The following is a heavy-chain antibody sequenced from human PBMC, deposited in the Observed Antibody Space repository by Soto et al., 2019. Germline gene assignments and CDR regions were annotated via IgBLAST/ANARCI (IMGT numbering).Heavy chain of an antibody. Sequence: PGGSLRLSCAASGFTFSSYWMSWVRQAPGKGLEWVANIKQDGSEKYYVDSVKGRFTISRDNAKNSLYLQMNSLRAEDTAVYYCARDFGCSSTSCPEIYYYYYMDVWGKGTTVTVSS. CDR2: IKQDGSEK. J-gene: IGHJ6*03. V-gene: IGHV3-7*01. CDR3: ARDFGCSSTSCPEIYYYYYMDV. D-gene: IGHD2-2*01. CDR1: GFTFSSYW.